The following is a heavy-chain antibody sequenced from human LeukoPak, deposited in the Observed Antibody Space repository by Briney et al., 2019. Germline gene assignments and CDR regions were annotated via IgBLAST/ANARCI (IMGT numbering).Heavy chain of an antibody. CDR3: ARGPLEWLSFFDY. CDR1: GYTFTSYD. V-gene: IGHV1-8*03. J-gene: IGHJ4*02. D-gene: IGHD3-3*01. Sequence: GASVKVSCKASGYTFTSYDINWVRQATGQGLEWMGWMNPNSGNTGYAQEFQGRVTITRDTSASTAYMELSSLRSEDMAVYYCARGPLEWLSFFDYWGQGTLVTVSS. CDR2: MNPNSGNT.